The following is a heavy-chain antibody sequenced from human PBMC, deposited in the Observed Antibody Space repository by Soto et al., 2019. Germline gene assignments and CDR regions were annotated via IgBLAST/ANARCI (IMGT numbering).Heavy chain of an antibody. CDR1: GFTFSSYG. J-gene: IGHJ6*02. CDR3: ARIFRVISETGLPHGMDV. Sequence: GGSLRLSCAASGFTFSSYGMHWVRQAPGKGLEWVSIISYDGSNKYYADSVKGRFTISRDNSKNTLYLQMNSLRAEDAAVYYCARIFRVISETGLPHGMDVWGQGTTVTVSS. D-gene: IGHD1-20*01. V-gene: IGHV3-30*03. CDR2: ISYDGSNK.